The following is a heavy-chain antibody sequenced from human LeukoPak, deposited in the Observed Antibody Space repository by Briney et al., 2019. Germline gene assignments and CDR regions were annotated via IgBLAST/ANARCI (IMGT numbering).Heavy chain of an antibody. CDR3: ARVLYGSGTYYFVY. D-gene: IGHD3-10*01. CDR2: IHYSGST. Sequence: SETLSLTRTVSGGSVSSGSNYWSWIRQPPGKGLEWIGYIHYSGSTSHNPALKSRVTISADTSKNQFSLKLSSVTAADTAVYYCARVLYGSGTYYFVYWGQGTLVTVSS. CDR1: GGSVSSGSNY. J-gene: IGHJ4*02. V-gene: IGHV4-61*01.